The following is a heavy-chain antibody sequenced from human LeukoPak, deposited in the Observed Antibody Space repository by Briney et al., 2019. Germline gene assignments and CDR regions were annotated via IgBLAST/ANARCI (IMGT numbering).Heavy chain of an antibody. V-gene: IGHV3-53*01. CDR3: ARADSNGWSNY. D-gene: IGHD6-19*01. CDR1: GFTVSSHS. J-gene: IGHJ4*02. Sequence: GESLRLSCAASGFTVSSHSMSWVRQAPGKGLEWVSVIYSAGFTYYADSVKGRFAISRDNSKNTLYLQMNSLRAEDTALYHCARADSNGWSNYWSQGTLVTVSS. CDR2: IYSAGFT.